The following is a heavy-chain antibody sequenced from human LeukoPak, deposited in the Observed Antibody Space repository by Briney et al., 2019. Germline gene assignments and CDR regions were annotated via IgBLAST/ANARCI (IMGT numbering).Heavy chain of an antibody. CDR2: ISGSGGST. V-gene: IGHV3-23*01. Sequence: PGGSLRLSCAASGFTFSSYAMSWVRQAPGKGQEWVSAISGSGGSTYYADSVKGRFTISRDNSKNTLYLQMNSLRAEDTAVYYCAKVTPYYDFWSGYYSPTPDYWGQGTLVTVSS. J-gene: IGHJ4*02. CDR1: GFTFSSYA. D-gene: IGHD3-3*01. CDR3: AKVTPYYDFWSGYYSPTPDY.